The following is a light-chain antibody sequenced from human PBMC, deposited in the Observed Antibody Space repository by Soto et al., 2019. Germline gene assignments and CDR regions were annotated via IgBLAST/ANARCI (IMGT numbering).Light chain of an antibody. Sequence: QSALTQPRSVSGSPGQSVTVSCTGTNNDVGGYDYVSWYQHHPGTTPKLIIYDVIKRPSGVPDRFSGSKSGNTASLTISGLQAEDEADYYCCSYAGSPRVFGTGTKVTVL. V-gene: IGLV2-11*01. CDR3: CSYAGSPRV. J-gene: IGLJ1*01. CDR1: NNDVGGYDY. CDR2: DVI.